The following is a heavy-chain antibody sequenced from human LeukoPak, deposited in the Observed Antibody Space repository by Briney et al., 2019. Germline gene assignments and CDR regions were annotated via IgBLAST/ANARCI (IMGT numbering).Heavy chain of an antibody. V-gene: IGHV4-34*01. CDR1: GGSFSGYY. CDR3: ASDDIVVVPAAQKRDYYYGMDV. CDR2: INHSGST. D-gene: IGHD2-2*01. J-gene: IGHJ6*02. Sequence: SETLSLTCAVYGGSFSGYYWNWIRQPPGKGLEWIGEINHSGSTNYNPSLKSRVTISVDTSKNQFSLKLSSVTAADTAVYYCASDDIVVVPAAQKRDYYYGMDVWGQGTTVTVSS.